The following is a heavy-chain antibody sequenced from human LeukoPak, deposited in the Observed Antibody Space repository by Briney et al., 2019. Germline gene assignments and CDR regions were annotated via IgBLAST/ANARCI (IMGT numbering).Heavy chain of an antibody. J-gene: IGHJ6*02. V-gene: IGHV3-21*01. D-gene: IGHD5-24*01. CDR2: ISSSSSYI. CDR1: GFTLSSYS. CDR3: IRDKARDPYYYYYGMDV. Sequence: PGGSLRLSCAASGFTLSSYSMNWVRQAPGKGLEWVSSISSSSSYIYYADSVKGRFTISRDNAKNSLYLQMNSLRAEDTAVYYCIRDKARDPYYYYYGMDVWGQGTTVTVSS.